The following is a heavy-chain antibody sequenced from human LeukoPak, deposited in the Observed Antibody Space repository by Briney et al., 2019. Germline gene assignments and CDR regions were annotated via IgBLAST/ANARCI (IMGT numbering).Heavy chain of an antibody. J-gene: IGHJ2*01. V-gene: IGHV4-30-2*01. D-gene: IGHD2-21*02. Sequence: SETLSLTCAVSGGSISSGGYSWSWIRQPPGKGLEWIGYIYHSGSTYYNPSLKSRVTISVDRSKNQFSLKLSSVTAADTAVYYCARGMGDTSYWYFDLWGRGTLVTASS. CDR2: IYHSGST. CDR1: GGSISSGGYS. CDR3: ARGMGDTSYWYFDL.